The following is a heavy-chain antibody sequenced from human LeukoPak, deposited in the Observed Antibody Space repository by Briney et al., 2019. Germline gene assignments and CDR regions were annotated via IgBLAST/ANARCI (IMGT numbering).Heavy chain of an antibody. CDR1: GFTFSSYG. J-gene: IGHJ6*02. CDR3: AKENIVVVVAAGSGGYYGMDV. D-gene: IGHD2-15*01. CDR2: IRYDGSNK. Sequence: PGGSLRLSCAASGFTFSSYGMHWVRQAPGKGLEWVAFIRYDGSNKYYADSVKGRFTISRGNSKNTLYLQMNSLRAEDTAVYYCAKENIVVVVAAGSGGYYGMDVWGQGTTVTVSS. V-gene: IGHV3-30*02.